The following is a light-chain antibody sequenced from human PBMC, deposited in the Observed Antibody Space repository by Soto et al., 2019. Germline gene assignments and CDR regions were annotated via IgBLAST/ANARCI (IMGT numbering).Light chain of an antibody. Sequence: DIQMTQSPTSLSASVGDRVTITCRASQGIRHFVAWYQQKPGKAPKLLIYAASTLQSGVPSRFSGSGSGTDFTLTINSLQTEDVATYSCQKYSSVPVFGPGTKVEIK. J-gene: IGKJ3*01. CDR2: AAS. CDR1: QGIRHF. CDR3: QKYSSVPV. V-gene: IGKV1-27*01.